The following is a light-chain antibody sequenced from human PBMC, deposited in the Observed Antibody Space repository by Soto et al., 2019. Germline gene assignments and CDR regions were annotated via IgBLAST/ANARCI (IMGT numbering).Light chain of an antibody. CDR1: SSDVGSYNR. CDR2: EGS. V-gene: IGLV2-23*01. J-gene: IGLJ1*01. CDR3: CSYAGSSPLYV. Sequence: QSVLTQPASVSGSPGQSITISFPGTSSDVGSYNRVSWYQQHPGKAPKLMIYEGSKRPSGVSNRFSGSKSGNTASLTISGLQAEDEADYYCCSYAGSSPLYVFGSGTKVTVL.